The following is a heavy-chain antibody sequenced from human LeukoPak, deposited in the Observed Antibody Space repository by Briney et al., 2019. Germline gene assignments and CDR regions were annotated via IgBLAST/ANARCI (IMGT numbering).Heavy chain of an antibody. J-gene: IGHJ4*02. CDR1: GFTVSSNY. D-gene: IGHD1-26*01. V-gene: IGHV3-53*01. Sequence: GGSLRLSCAASGFTVSSNYMSWVRQAPGKGLEWVSIINIDGSTYYADSVKGRFTISRDNSKNTLSLQMSSLRDEDTAVYYCARESGSYVFDYWGQGTLVTVSS. CDR3: ARESGSYVFDY. CDR2: INIDGST.